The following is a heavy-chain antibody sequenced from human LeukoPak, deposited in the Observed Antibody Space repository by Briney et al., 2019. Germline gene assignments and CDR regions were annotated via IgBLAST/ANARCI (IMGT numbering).Heavy chain of an antibody. V-gene: IGHV4-34*01. Sequence: PSETLSLTCAVYGGSFSGYYWSWVRQPPGQGLEWIGEINHSGSTNYNPSLKSRVTISVDTSKNQFSLKLSSVTAADTAVYYCARSRPEDYWGQGTLVTVSS. CDR2: INHSGST. J-gene: IGHJ4*02. CDR3: ARSRPEDY. CDR1: GGSFSGYY.